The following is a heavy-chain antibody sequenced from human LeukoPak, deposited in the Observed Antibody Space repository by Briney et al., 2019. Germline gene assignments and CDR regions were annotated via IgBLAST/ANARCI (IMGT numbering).Heavy chain of an antibody. CDR3: ARAVSGRGYYFDY. CDR1: GGSISSGSYY. CDR2: IYTSGST. V-gene: IGHV4-61*02. D-gene: IGHD6-19*01. Sequence: SETLSLTCTVSGGSISSGSYYWSWIRQPAGKGLEWIGRIYTSGSTNYNPSLKSRVTISVDTSKNQFSLKLSSVTAADTAVYYCARAVSGRGYYFDYWGQGTLVTVSS. J-gene: IGHJ4*02.